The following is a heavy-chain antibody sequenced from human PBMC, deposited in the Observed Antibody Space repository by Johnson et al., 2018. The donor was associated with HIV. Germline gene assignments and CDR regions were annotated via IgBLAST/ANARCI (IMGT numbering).Heavy chain of an antibody. V-gene: IGHV3-13*01. CDR1: GFTFSDYY. CDR3: ARAELGGYDEGALDI. D-gene: IGHD5-12*01. J-gene: IGHJ3*02. CDR2: IGTAGDT. Sequence: EVQLVESGGGLVKPGGSLRLSCAASGFTFSDYYMSWIRQAPGKGLEWVSAIGTAGDTYYPGSVKGRFTISRENAKNSLYLQMNSLRAGDTAVYYCARAELGGYDEGALDIWGQGTMVTVSS.